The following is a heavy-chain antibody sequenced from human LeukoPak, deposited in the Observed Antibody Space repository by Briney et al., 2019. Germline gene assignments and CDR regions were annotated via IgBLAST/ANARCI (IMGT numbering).Heavy chain of an antibody. J-gene: IGHJ4*02. D-gene: IGHD3-22*01. CDR1: GGSFSGYY. CDR3: ARTYYYDSSGYFY. V-gene: IGHV4-34*01. CDR2: INHSGST. Sequence: SETLSLTCAVYGGSFSGYYWSWIRQPPGKGLEWIGEINHSGSTNYNPSLKSRVTISVDTSKNQFSLKLSSVTAADTAVYYSARTYYYDSSGYFYWGQGTLVTVSS.